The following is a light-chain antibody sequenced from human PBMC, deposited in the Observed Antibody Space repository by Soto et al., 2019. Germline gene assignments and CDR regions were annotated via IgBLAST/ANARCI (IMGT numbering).Light chain of an antibody. J-gene: IGKJ1*01. CDR3: QQSYSTLRT. V-gene: IGKV1-39*01. CDR1: QSISSY. Sequence: DIQMTQSPTSLPASVGDRVTITCRASQSISSYLNWYQQKPGKAPKLLIYDATNLQSGVPSRFSGSGSGTDFTLTISSLQPEDFATYYCQQSYSTLRTFGQGTNVEIK. CDR2: DAT.